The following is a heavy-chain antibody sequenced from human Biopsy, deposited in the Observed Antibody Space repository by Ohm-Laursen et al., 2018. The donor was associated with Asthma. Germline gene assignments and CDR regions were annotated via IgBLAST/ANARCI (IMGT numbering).Heavy chain of an antibody. CDR2: ISSLSRYI. J-gene: IGHJ4*02. Sequence: LRLSCAASGFVFSQARMHWVRQAPGKGLEWVASISSLSRYIYHATSLRGRFTISRDNAKRSLYLQMDGLRGDDTAVYYCSRDFTIGSGSPFHFWGRGTLVTVSS. CDR3: SRDFTIGSGSPFHF. V-gene: IGHV3-21*01. CDR1: GFVFSQAR. D-gene: IGHD3-10*01.